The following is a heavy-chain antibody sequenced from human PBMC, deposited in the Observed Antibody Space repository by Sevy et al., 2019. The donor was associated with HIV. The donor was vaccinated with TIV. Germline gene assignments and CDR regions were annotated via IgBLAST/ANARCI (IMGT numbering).Heavy chain of an antibody. V-gene: IGHV3-30*18. CDR1: GFTFSSYG. J-gene: IGHJ4*02. CDR3: ANGGGGYGDDGNYFDY. D-gene: IGHD4-17*01. CDR2: ISYDGSNK. Sequence: GGSLRLSCAASGFTFSSYGMHWVRQAPGKGLERVAVISYDGSNKYFADSVKGRFTISRDNSKNTLYLQMNSLRAEDTAVYYCANGGGGYGDDGNYFDYWGQGTLVTVSS.